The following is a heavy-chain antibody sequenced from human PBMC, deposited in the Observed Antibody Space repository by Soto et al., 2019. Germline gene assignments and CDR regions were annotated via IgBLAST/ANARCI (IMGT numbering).Heavy chain of an antibody. CDR1: GYSYIASL. V-gene: IGHV1-2*02. CDR2: INPNSGGSDGR. D-gene: IGHD3-22*01. CDR3: ARDCNDTACYGFDV. J-gene: IGHJ6*02. Sequence: AAPLKVSCKASGYSYIASLIHWVRKDPGRGPEWMGWINPNSGGSDGRKFAQKFQGRVTLTTDTSISTAYMELTGLKSDDTAVYFCARDCNDTACYGFDVWGQGTTVTVSS.